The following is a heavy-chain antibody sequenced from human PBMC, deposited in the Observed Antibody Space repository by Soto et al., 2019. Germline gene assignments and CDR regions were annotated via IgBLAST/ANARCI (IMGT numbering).Heavy chain of an antibody. CDR3: ASEYSSSSYFFGY. CDR2: IYYSGST. J-gene: IGHJ4*02. D-gene: IGHD6-6*01. Sequence: PSETLSLTCTVSGGSISSGDYYWSWIRQPPGKGLEWIGYIYYSGSTYYNPSIKSRVTISVDTSKNQFSLKLSSVTAADTAVYYCASEYSSSSYFFGYWGQGTLVTVSS. V-gene: IGHV4-30-4*01. CDR1: GGSISSGDYY.